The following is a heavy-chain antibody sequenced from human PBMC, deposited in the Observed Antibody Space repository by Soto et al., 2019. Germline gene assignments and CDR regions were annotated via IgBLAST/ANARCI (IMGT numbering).Heavy chain of an antibody. D-gene: IGHD2-15*01. CDR2: INPKNGDT. V-gene: IGHV1-2*02. CDR1: GYRFIDFF. CDR3: ARDNSGANFGY. Sequence: GASVKVSGKASGYRFIDFFLHWVRQAPGQGLEWMGWINPKNGDTNYAQKFQDRVTMTRDTSISVAYMDLSGLNSGDTAVYYCARDNSGANFGYWGQGALVTVSS. J-gene: IGHJ4*02.